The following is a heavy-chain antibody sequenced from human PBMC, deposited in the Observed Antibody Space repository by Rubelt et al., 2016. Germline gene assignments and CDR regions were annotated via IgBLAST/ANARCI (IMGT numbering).Heavy chain of an antibody. J-gene: IGHJ4*02. CDR1: GFTFSTCA. Sequence: PGGSLRLSCAASGFTFSTCAMNWVRQAPGKGLEWVSTITGSGDSTYYADSVKGRLTISRDNAKNSLYLQMNSLRAEDTAVYYCARSSSANDYWGQGTLVTVSS. CDR3: ARSSSANDY. V-gene: IGHV3-23*01. D-gene: IGHD6-13*01. CDR2: ITGSGDST.